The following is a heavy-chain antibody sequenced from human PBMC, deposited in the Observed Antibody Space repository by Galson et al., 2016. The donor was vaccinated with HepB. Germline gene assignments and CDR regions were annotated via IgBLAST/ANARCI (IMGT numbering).Heavy chain of an antibody. CDR1: GLNVSSSH. D-gene: IGHD3-3*01. V-gene: IGHV3-66*01. Sequence: SLRLSCAASGLNVSSSHMRWVRQAPGRGLEWVSVVYAGGTTKYYVDSVKGRFTISRDNSKNTLYLQMNSLRGEDTALYYCARSGDFRSGYSGYGMDVWGQGTTVTVSS. CDR2: VYAGGTTK. J-gene: IGHJ6*02. CDR3: ARSGDFRSGYSGYGMDV.